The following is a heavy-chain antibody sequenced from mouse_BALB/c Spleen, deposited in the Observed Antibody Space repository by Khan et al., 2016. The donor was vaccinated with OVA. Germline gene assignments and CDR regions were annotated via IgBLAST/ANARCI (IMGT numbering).Heavy chain of an antibody. Sequence: QVQLQQSGAELARPGASVKMSCKASGYTFTSYTIHWIKQRPGQGLEWIGYINPSNDYTNYNQKFKDKATLTADKSSNTAYMQLSSLTSADSAVYSCARDGAYDRNDGWFAYWGQGTLVTVSA. CDR1: GYTFTSYT. V-gene: IGHV1-4*01. D-gene: IGHD2-14*01. CDR2: INPSNDYT. CDR3: ARDGAYDRNDGWFAY. J-gene: IGHJ3*01.